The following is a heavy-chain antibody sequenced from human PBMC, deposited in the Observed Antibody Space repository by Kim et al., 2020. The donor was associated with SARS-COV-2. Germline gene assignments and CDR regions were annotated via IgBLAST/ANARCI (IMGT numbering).Heavy chain of an antibody. J-gene: IGHJ6*02. V-gene: IGHV4-34*01. D-gene: IGHD6-13*01. Sequence: SETLSLTCAVYGGSFSGYYWSWIRQPPGKGLEWIGEIYHSGSTNYNPSLKSRVTISVDTSKNQFSLKLSSVTAADTAVYYCARVRSSRFIIFYYYGMDVWGQGTTVTVSS. CDR1: GGSFSGYY. CDR2: IYHSGST. CDR3: ARVRSSRFIIFYYYGMDV.